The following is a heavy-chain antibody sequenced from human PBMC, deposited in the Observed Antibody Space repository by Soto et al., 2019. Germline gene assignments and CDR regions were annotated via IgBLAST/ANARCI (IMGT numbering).Heavy chain of an antibody. J-gene: IGHJ4*02. V-gene: IGHV1-18*01. CDR3: XXXPNYFDY. CDR1: GYTFTSYG. Sequence: QVQLVQSGAEVKKPGASVKVSCKASGYTFTSYGISWVRQAPGQGLEWMGWISAYNGNTKYAQKLQGRVTMTTDTXXXXXXXXXXXXXXXXXXXXXXXXXPNYFDYWGQGTLVTVSS. CDR2: ISAYNGNT.